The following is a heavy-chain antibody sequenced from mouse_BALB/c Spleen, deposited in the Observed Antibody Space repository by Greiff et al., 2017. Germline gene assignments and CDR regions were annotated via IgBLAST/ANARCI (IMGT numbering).Heavy chain of an antibody. CDR2: IWAGGST. J-gene: IGHJ3*01. CDR3: ASYGNYDGFAY. CDR1: GFSLTSYG. D-gene: IGHD2-1*01. V-gene: IGHV2-9*02. Sequence: VKLMESGPGLVAPSQSLSITCTVSGFSLTSYGVHWVRQPPGKGLEWLGVIWAGGSTNYNSALMSRLSISKDNSKSQVFLKMNSLQTDDTAMYYCASYGNYDGFAYWGQGTLVTVSA.